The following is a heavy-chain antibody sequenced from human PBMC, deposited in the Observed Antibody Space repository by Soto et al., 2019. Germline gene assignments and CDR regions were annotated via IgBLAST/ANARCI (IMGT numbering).Heavy chain of an antibody. CDR2: INPSGGST. CDR1: GYPFTNFY. V-gene: IGHV1-46*04. J-gene: IGHJ4*02. Sequence: QVQVAQSGAEVKRPGASVKVSCWASGYPFTNFYIHWVRQAPGQGLEWMGIINPSGGSTAYAEKLLGRVTMTRDTSTSTGYMEGSSLRSEDTAVYYCARADYYGSSGYHLDYWGQGTLVTVSS. CDR3: ARADYYGSSGYHLDY. D-gene: IGHD3-22*01.